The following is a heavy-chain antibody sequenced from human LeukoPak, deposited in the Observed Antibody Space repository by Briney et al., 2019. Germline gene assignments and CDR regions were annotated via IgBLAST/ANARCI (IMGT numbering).Heavy chain of an antibody. CDR2: ISSDGNTE. J-gene: IGHJ4*02. Sequence: PGGSLRLSCAASGFIFSTFGMHWVRQAPGKGLEWVARISSDGNTEHYPDSVKGRFTLSRDNSRNTVFLQMDSLRVDDTAVYYCARDGGGHEIDYWGQGSLVIVSS. CDR3: ARDGGGHEIDY. D-gene: IGHD2-21*01. V-gene: IGHV3-33*05. CDR1: GFIFSTFG.